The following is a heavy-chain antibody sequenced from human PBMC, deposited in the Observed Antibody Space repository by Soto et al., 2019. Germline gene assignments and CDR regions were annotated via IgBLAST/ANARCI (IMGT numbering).Heavy chain of an antibody. CDR2: IYWDDDK. J-gene: IGHJ4*02. D-gene: IGHD6-13*01. CDR1: GFSLSTSGVG. V-gene: IGHV2-5*02. CDR3: ARRRSSSSTYYLAY. Sequence: QITLKESGPTLVKPTQTLTLTCTFSGFSLSTSGVGVGWIRQPPGKALEWVALIYWDDDKRHSPSLKSSLTKTNATSKNQVVLTMTNVDPVETATYYCARRRSSSSTYYLAYWGQGTLVTVSS.